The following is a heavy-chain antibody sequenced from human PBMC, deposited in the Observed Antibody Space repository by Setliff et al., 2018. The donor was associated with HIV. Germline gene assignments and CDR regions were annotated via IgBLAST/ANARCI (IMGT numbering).Heavy chain of an antibody. Sequence: GALRLSCAASGFTFSKFWMRWVRQAPGKGLERVADIKQDGSETYYVDSVRGRFTISRDNAKSSLYLQMNSLRAEDTAVYYCARGTDYSGWFYDYWGQGTQVTVSS. J-gene: IGHJ4*02. V-gene: IGHV3-7*03. CDR3: ARGTDYSGWFYDY. CDR2: IKQDGSET. D-gene: IGHD1-26*01. CDR1: GFTFSKFW.